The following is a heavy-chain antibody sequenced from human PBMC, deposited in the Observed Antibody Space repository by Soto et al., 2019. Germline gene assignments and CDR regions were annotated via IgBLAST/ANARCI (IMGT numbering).Heavy chain of an antibody. D-gene: IGHD6-13*01. V-gene: IGHV4-59*12. CDR3: ARGGRIAAAGTYYYYGMDV. CDR2: IYYSGST. J-gene: IGHJ6*02. Sequence: SETLSLTCTVSVGSISSYYWSWIRQPPGKGLEWIGYIYYSGSTNYNPSLKSRVTISVDKSKNQFSLKLSSVTAADTAVYYCARGGRIAAAGTYYYYGMDVWGQGTTVTVSS. CDR1: VGSISSYY.